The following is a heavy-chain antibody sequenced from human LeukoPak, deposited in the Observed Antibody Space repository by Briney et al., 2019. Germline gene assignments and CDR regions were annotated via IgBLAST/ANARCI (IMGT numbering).Heavy chain of an antibody. Sequence: GGSLRLSCAASGFTLNTYWMYWVRHAPGKGLVWVSRINSDGSSTDYADSVKGRFTISRDNSKNTLFLEMNSLRVEDTAVYYCAKGRGFRVWDPWDNWGQGTLITVSS. CDR1: GFTLNTYW. CDR2: INSDGSST. CDR3: AKGRGFRVWDPWDN. V-gene: IGHV3-74*01. J-gene: IGHJ4*02. D-gene: IGHD3-16*01.